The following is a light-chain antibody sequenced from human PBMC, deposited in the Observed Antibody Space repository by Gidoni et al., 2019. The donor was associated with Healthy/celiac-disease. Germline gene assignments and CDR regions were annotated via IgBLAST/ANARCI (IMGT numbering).Light chain of an antibody. V-gene: IGKV3-11*01. Sequence: ETVFTQSPATLSLCPGESATLSCRASQRFRSYLAWYQQKPGQAPRLLIYDASNRATCIPARFSGSGSGTDFTLTISSLEPEDFAVYYCQQRSNWRWTFGQGTKVEIK. CDR2: DAS. CDR3: QQRSNWRWT. CDR1: QRFRSY. J-gene: IGKJ1*01.